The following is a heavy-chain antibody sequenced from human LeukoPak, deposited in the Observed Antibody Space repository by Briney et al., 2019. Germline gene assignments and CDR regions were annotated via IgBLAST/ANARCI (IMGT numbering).Heavy chain of an antibody. CDR3: ARGTNTIFGVVTPRVY. J-gene: IGHJ4*02. Sequence: GGSLRLSCAASGFTFSSYWMHWVRQAPGKGLVWVSRINSDGSSTSYADFVKGRFTFSRDNAKNTLYLQMNSLRAEDTAVYYCARGTNTIFGVVTPRVYWGQGTLVTVSS. D-gene: IGHD3-3*01. CDR2: INSDGSST. CDR1: GFTFSSYW. V-gene: IGHV3-74*01.